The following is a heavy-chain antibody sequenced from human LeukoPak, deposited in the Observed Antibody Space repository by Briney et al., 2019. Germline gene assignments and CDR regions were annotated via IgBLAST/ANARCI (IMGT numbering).Heavy chain of an antibody. J-gene: IGHJ3*02. CDR1: GYSISSGYY. V-gene: IGHV4-38-2*01. CDR3: ARHVRTSSADAFDI. Sequence: SETLSLTCAVSGYSISSGYYWGWIRQPPGKGLEWIGSIYHSGSTYYNPSLKSRVTISVDTSKNQFSLKLSSVTAADTAVYYCARHVRTSSADAFDIWGRGTMVTVSS. CDR2: IYHSGST.